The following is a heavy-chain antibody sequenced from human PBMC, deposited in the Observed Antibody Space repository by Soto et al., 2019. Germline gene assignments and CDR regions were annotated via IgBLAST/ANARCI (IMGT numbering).Heavy chain of an antibody. V-gene: IGHV4-39*01. CDR1: GGSISSSSYY. CDR2: IYYSGST. D-gene: IGHD3-22*01. Sequence: SETLSLTCTVSGGSISSSSYYWGWIRQPPGKGLEWIGSIYYSGSTYYNPPLKSRVTISVDTSKNQFSLKLSSVTAADTAVYYCARSGRVYYDSSGRQFDPWGQGTLVTVSS. J-gene: IGHJ5*02. CDR3: ARSGRVYYDSSGRQFDP.